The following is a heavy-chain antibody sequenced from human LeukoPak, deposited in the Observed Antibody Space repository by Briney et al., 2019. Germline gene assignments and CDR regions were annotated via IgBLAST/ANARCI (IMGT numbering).Heavy chain of an antibody. Sequence: SGGSLRLSCAASGFTFSSYSMNWVRQAPGKGLEWVSYISSSSSTIYYADSVKGRFTISRDNAKNSLYLQMNSLRAEDTAVYYCARDGTMVRGGIDYWGQGTLVTVSS. D-gene: IGHD3-10*01. CDR3: ARDGTMVRGGIDY. J-gene: IGHJ4*02. CDR2: ISSSSSTI. V-gene: IGHV3-48*01. CDR1: GFTFSSYS.